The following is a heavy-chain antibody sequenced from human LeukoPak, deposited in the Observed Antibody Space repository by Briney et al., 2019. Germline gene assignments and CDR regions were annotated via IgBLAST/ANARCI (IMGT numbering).Heavy chain of an antibody. CDR3: ARPASAYYVNEGFDI. J-gene: IGHJ3*02. CDR1: GDSITSYY. CDR2: IYHSGST. V-gene: IGHV4-59*01. Sequence: SETLSLTCTVSGDSITSYYWNWIRQPSGKGLEWIGHIYHSGSTNYNPSLKSRVTTSVDTSKNQISLKLSSVTAADTAVYYCARPASAYYVNEGFDIWGQGTMVTVSS. D-gene: IGHD3-3*01.